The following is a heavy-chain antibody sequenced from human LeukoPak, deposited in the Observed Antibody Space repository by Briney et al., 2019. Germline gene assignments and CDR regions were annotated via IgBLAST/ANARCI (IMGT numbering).Heavy chain of an antibody. CDR2: INPSGGST. D-gene: IGHD6-19*01. Sequence: ASVKVSCRASGYTFTSYYMHWVRQAPGQGLEWMGIINPSGGSTSYAQKFQGRVTMTRDTSTSTVYMELSSLRSEDTAVYYCARDHLTDEQWLANFDYWGQGTLVVVSS. J-gene: IGHJ4*02. CDR1: GYTFTSYY. CDR3: ARDHLTDEQWLANFDY. V-gene: IGHV1-46*01.